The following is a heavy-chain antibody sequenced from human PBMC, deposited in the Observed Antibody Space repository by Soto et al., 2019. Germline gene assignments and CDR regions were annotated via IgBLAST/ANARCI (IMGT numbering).Heavy chain of an antibody. CDR3: TTESRHNRGRIQLWLPPEARYGMDV. CDR1: GFTFSNAW. V-gene: IGHV3-15*07. D-gene: IGHD5-18*01. CDR2: IKSKTDGGTT. Sequence: GGSLRLSCAASGFTFSNAWMNWVRQAPGKGLEWVGRIKSKTDGGTTDYAAPVKGRFTISRDDSKNTLYLQMNSLKTEDTAVYYCTTESRHNRGRIQLWLPPEARYGMDVWGQGTTVTVSS. J-gene: IGHJ6*02.